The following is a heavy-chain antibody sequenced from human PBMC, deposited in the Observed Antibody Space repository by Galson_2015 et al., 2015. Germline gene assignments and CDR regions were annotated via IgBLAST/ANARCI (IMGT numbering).Heavy chain of an antibody. Sequence: CKASGYTFTSYSISWVRQAPGQGLEWMGWISGYNGNTNYAQKYQGRVTMTTDTSTSTVYMELRSLRSDDTAVYYCAREGDAYSSRWYPCDYWGQGTLVTVSS. J-gene: IGHJ4*02. V-gene: IGHV1-18*01. CDR1: GYTFTSYS. D-gene: IGHD6-13*01. CDR2: ISGYNGNT. CDR3: AREGDAYSSRWYPCDY.